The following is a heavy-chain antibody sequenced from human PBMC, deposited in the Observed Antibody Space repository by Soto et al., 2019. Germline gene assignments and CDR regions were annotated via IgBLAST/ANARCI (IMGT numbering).Heavy chain of an antibody. J-gene: IGHJ6*02. V-gene: IGHV3-21*01. CDR2: ISSSSSYI. CDR1: GFTFSSNS. D-gene: IGHD2-21*02. Sequence: EVQLVESGGGLARPGGSLSLSCAASGFTFSSNSRTWAGRAPGKGLGWVSSISSSSSYIYYADSVKGRFTISRDNAKNSLYLQMNSLRAEDTAVYYCARAPWGGDSYGMDVWGQGTTVTVSS. CDR3: ARAPWGGDSYGMDV.